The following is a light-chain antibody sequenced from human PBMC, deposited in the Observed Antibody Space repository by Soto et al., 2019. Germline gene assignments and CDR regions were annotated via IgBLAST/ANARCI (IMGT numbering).Light chain of an antibody. J-gene: IGKJ1*01. CDR2: KAS. Sequence: IQMTQSPSTLSASVGDRVTITCRASQSIGTWMAWYQQKPGKAPKVLIYKASILESGVLSRFSGSGSGTESPLTISSLQPDDFATYYCQKYNSVFGQGTKVEVK. CDR3: QKYNSV. CDR1: QSIGTW. V-gene: IGKV1-5*03.